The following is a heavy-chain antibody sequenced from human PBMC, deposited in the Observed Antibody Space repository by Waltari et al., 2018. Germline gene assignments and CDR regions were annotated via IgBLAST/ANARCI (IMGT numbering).Heavy chain of an antibody. CDR1: GGSISSHY. D-gene: IGHD1-1*01. CDR3: AREYKWYGFDY. CDR2: IYYSGST. Sequence: QVQLQESGPGMVKPSETLSLTCTVSGGSISSHYWSWIRQPPGKGLEWIGYIYYSGSTNYNPSLKSRVTISVDTSKNQFSLKLSSVTAADTAVYYCAREYKWYGFDYWGQGTLVTVSS. V-gene: IGHV4-59*11. J-gene: IGHJ4*02.